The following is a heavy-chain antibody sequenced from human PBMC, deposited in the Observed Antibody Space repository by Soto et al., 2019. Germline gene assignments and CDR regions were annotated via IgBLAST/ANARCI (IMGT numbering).Heavy chain of an antibody. Sequence: LSLTCSVSGGSLSSYFWSWIRQPPGKGLEWIGYIFYSGTTNYNPSLKSRVTISIDTSRNRFALKLNSVTAADSAVYYCARGRGGTYDAFDIWGQGTMVTVSS. J-gene: IGHJ3*02. CDR2: IFYSGTT. CDR1: GGSLSSYF. D-gene: IGHD1-26*01. V-gene: IGHV4-59*01. CDR3: ARGRGGTYDAFDI.